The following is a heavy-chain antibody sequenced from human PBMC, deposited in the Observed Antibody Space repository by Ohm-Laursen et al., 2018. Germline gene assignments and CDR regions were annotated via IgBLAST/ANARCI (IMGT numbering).Heavy chain of an antibody. CDR2: ISYDGSNK. CDR3: AKIIVVVTAALLYFDY. CDR1: GFTFSSYG. D-gene: IGHD2-21*02. J-gene: IGHJ4*02. Sequence: SLRLSCSASGFTFSSYGMHWVRQAPGKGLEWVAVISYDGSNKYYADSVKGRFTISRDNSKNTLYLQMNSLRAEDTALYYCAKIIVVVTAALLYFDYWGQGTPVTVSS. V-gene: IGHV3-30*18.